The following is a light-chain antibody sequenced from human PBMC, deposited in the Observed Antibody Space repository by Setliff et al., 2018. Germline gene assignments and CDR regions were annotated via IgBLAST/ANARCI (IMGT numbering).Light chain of an antibody. CDR1: NSDVGGYSY. CDR3: SSYTSSSTYV. J-gene: IGLJ1*01. CDR2: EVS. Sequence: QSALTQPPSASGSPGQSVTISCTGTNSDVGGYSYVSWYQQRPGKAPKLLIYEVSKRPSGVPDRFSGSKSGNTASLTVSGLQAEDEADYYCSSYTSSSTYVFGTGTKVTVL. V-gene: IGLV2-8*01.